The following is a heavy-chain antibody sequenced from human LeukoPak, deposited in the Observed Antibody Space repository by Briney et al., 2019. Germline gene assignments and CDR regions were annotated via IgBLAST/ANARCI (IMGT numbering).Heavy chain of an antibody. V-gene: IGHV3-23*01. D-gene: IGHD3-3*01. CDR1: GFTFSSYA. Sequence: GGSLRLSCAASGFTFSSYAMSWVRQAPGKGLEWISAISGSGGSTYYADSVKGRFTISRDNSKNTLYLQMNSLRAEDTAVYYCAKDRPDFWSGYCDYWGQGTLVTVSS. J-gene: IGHJ4*02. CDR2: ISGSGGST. CDR3: AKDRPDFWSGYCDY.